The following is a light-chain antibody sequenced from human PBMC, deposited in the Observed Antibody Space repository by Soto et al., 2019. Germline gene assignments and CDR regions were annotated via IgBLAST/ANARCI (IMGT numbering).Light chain of an antibody. CDR3: QQYNDYSWT. CDR1: QSINNW. V-gene: IGKV1-5*03. J-gene: IGKJ1*01. CDR2: KAT. Sequence: DIPMTQSPSTLSASVGDRVTITCRASQSINNWLAWYQQKPGKAPYLLIYKATNLETGVPSRFSGSGSGTEFTLTISCLQADDFASYYCQQYNDYSWTFGQGTKVEIK.